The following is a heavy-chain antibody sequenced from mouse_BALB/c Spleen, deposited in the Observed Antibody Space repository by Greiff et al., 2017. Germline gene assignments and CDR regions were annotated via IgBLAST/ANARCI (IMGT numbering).Heavy chain of an antibody. V-gene: IGHV1-80*01. CDR3: ARKTMITTYAMDD. Sequence: VQLQQSGAELVRPGSSVKISCKASGYAFSSYWMNWVKQRPGQGLEWIGQIYPGDGDTNYNGKFKGKATLTADKSSSTAYMQLSSLTSEDSAVYFCARKTMITTYAMDDWGQGTSVTVSS. J-gene: IGHJ4*01. D-gene: IGHD2-4*01. CDR2: IYPGDGDT. CDR1: GYAFSSYW.